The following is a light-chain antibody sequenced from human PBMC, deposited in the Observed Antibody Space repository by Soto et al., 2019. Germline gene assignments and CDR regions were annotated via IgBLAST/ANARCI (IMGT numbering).Light chain of an antibody. J-gene: IGLJ1*01. V-gene: IGLV2-23*01. CDR1: SSDVGFYNL. CDR2: EGS. CDR3: CTSAGTSYYV. Sequence: QSPLSQPASVTGSTGQSISISCTGTSSDVGFYNLFSWYQHRPGKAPKVILYEGSKRPSGVSNRFSGSKSGNTASLTISGLRAEDEAYYYRCTSAGTSYYVLRSGTKLPVL.